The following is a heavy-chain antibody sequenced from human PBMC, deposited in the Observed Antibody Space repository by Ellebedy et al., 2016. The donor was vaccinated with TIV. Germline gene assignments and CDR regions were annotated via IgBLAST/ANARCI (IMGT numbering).Heavy chain of an antibody. D-gene: IGHD3-10*02. J-gene: IGHJ4*02. V-gene: IGHV3-15*01. CDR3: ATLVRGGFGFFDY. CDR2: IKSKSDGGTT. Sequence: GGSLRLSXAVSGYSITSGYYWGWIRQPPGKGLEWVGRIKSKSDGGTTDFPAPVKGRFTISRDDSQNTLYLQMNSLRTEDTAVYFCATLVRGGFGFFDYWGQGALVTVSS. CDR1: GYSITSGY.